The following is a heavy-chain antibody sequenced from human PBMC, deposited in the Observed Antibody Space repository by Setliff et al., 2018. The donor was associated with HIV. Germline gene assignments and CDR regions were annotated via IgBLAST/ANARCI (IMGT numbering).Heavy chain of an antibody. CDR3: ARVNGGNSPYYFDS. CDR2: IIPVFDTA. J-gene: IGHJ4*02. CDR1: GGTFSSYA. Sequence: SVKVSCKASGGTFSSYAINWVRQAPGQGLEWMGGIIPVFDTANYAQKFQGRGTITADESTSTSSMELSSLGSEDTAVYYCARVNGGNSPYYFDSWGQGTLVTVSS. V-gene: IGHV1-69*13. D-gene: IGHD2-21*02.